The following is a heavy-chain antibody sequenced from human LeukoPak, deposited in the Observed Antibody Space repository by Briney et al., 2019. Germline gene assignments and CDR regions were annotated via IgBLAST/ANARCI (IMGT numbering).Heavy chain of an antibody. V-gene: IGHV1-2*02. D-gene: IGHD3-10*01. CDR2: INPNSGGT. CDR1: GYTFTGYY. Sequence: ASVKVSCKASGYTFTGYYMHWVRQAPGQGLEWMGWINPNSGGTNYAQKFQGRVTMTRGTSISTAYMELSRLRSDDTAVYYCARGSRRDRGVERDYWGQGTLVTVSS. J-gene: IGHJ4*02. CDR3: ARGSRRDRGVERDY.